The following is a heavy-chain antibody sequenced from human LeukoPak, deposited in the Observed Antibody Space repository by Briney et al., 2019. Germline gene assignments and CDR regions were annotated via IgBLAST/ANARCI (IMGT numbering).Heavy chain of an antibody. D-gene: IGHD4-17*01. V-gene: IGHV4-39*01. CDR1: GDSISSSNCY. CDR3: ARVRDYGDRKPFDY. Sequence: SETLSLTCTVSGDSISSSNCYWGWIRQPPGKGLEWIGSIYFSGGTYYNASLKSRVTISVDTSKNQFSLKLSSVTAADTAVYYCARVRDYGDRKPFDYWGQGTLVTVSS. J-gene: IGHJ4*02. CDR2: IYFSGGT.